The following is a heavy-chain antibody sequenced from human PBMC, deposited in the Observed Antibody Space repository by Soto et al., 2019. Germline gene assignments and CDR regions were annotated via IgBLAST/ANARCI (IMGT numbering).Heavy chain of an antibody. J-gene: IGHJ4*02. CDR2: MNPNSDNP. D-gene: IGHD6-13*01. CDR1: GYTFTSYD. Sequence: QVQLVQSGAEVKKPGASVKVSGKASGYTFTSYDINWVRQATGQGLEWMGWMNPNSDNPGYAQKFQGRVTMTRNTSISTAYMELSSLRSEDTAVYYCARGGQARIPAAGTPYWGQGTLVTVSS. CDR3: ARGGQARIPAAGTPY. V-gene: IGHV1-8*01.